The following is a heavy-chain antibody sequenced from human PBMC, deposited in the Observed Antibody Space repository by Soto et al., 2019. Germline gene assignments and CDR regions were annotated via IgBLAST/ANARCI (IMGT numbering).Heavy chain of an antibody. CDR1: GDSITSSNW. V-gene: IGHV4-4*02. CDR2: IYHSGAT. Sequence: QVQLQESGPGLVKPSGTLSLTCAVSGDSITSSNWWSWVRQAPGKGLEWIGEIYHSGATTYNPSLKSRATISVDPSNNHFSLKMTSVTAADTAVYYCAKAPTTYDFPYYFDYWGQGTLGHRLL. J-gene: IGHJ4*02. CDR3: AKAPTTYDFPYYFDY. D-gene: IGHD3-3*01.